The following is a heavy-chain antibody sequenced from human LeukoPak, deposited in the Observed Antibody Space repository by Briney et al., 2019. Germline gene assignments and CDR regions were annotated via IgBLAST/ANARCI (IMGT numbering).Heavy chain of an antibody. D-gene: IGHD3-22*01. CDR3: ARDWAYDSSGYYYY. V-gene: IGHV3-21*01. CDR2: ISTSSSYI. J-gene: IGHJ4*02. Sequence: GGPLRLSCAASGFTYSTYSMNWVRQAPGKGLEWVSSISTSSSYINYADSVKGRFTISSDNAKNSMYLQMNSLRAEDTAVYYCARDWAYDSSGYYYYWGQGTLVTVSS. CDR1: GFTYSTYS.